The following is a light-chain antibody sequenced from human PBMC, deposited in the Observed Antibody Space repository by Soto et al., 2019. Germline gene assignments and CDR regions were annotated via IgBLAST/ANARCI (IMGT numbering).Light chain of an antibody. CDR2: GAS. CDR3: QQYGSPPRK. CDR1: QTISNTY. V-gene: IGKV3-20*01. J-gene: IGKJ1*01. Sequence: EIVLTQSPGTLSLSPGETATLSCRASQTISNTYLAWYQQKPGQAPRLLIYGASTRATGIPGRFSGSGSGTDFTLSVNRLEPEDFAVYYCQQYGSPPRKFGQGTKVEI.